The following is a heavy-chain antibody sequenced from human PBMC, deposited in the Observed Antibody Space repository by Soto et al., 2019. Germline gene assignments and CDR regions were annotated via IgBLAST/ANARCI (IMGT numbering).Heavy chain of an antibody. J-gene: IGHJ5*02. CDR1: GGSISSGDYY. CDR3: AGAIVVTQHWFDP. V-gene: IGHV4-30-4*01. CDR2: IYYSGST. Sequence: SETLSLTCTVSGGSISSGDYYWSWIRQPPGKGLEWIGYIYYSGSTYYNPSLKSRVTISVDTSKNQFSLKLSSVTAADTAVYYCAGAIVVTQHWFDPWGQGTLVTVSS. D-gene: IGHD2-21*01.